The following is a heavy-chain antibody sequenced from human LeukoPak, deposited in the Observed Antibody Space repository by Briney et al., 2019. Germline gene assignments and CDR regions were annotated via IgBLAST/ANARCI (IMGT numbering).Heavy chain of an antibody. CDR1: GFTLSSIY. CDR2: TYMGGSP. J-gene: IGHJ5*01. CDR3: ASRNW. Sequence: PGESLTPSCAPSGFTLSSIYMRWVRHPPEGVREWVSVTYMGGSPYYPDPVKARFTIPRDDPKNTLYLQMVCLSAGDGAVYYCASRNW. V-gene: IGHV3-66*02.